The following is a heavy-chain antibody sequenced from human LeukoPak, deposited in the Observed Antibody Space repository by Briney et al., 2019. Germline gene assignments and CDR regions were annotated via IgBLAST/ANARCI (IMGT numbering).Heavy chain of an antibody. CDR2: ISSSGSTI. D-gene: IGHD6-13*01. CDR1: GFTFSDYY. J-gene: IGHJ5*02. V-gene: IGHV3-11*01. CDR3: ADPTEYSSSWYGNWFDP. Sequence: PGGSLRLSCAASGFTFSDYYMSWIRQAPGKGLEWVSYISSSGSTIYYADSLKGRFTISRDNSKNTLYLQMNSLRVEDTAVYYCADPTEYSSSWYGNWFDPWGQGTLVTVSS.